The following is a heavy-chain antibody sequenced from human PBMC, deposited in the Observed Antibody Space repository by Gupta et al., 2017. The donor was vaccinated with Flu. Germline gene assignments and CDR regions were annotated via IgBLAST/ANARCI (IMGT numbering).Heavy chain of an antibody. CDR3: AKEVGSCSGGTCYFDY. J-gene: IGHJ4*02. CDR1: GFTFSRYA. V-gene: IGHV3-23*01. D-gene: IGHD2-15*01. CDR2: ISGAGDRT. Sequence: EVRLLESGGGLVQPGGSLRLSCAASGFTFSRYAIRWIRQAPGKRLEWVSVISGAGDRTYYADSVKGRFTISRDNSKNTLYLQMNSLRAEDTAVYYCAKEVGSCSGGTCYFDYWGQGTLVTVSS.